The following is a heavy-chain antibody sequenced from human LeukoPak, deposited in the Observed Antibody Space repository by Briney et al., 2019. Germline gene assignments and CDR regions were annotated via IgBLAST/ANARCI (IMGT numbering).Heavy chain of an antibody. CDR1: GGTFSSYA. Sequence: ASVKVSCKASGGTFSSYAISWVRQAPGQGLEWMGGIIPIFGTASYAQKFQGRVTITTDESTSTAYMELSSLRSEDTAVYYCARDPDYDSSGNWDQGTLVTVSS. D-gene: IGHD3-22*01. V-gene: IGHV1-69*05. CDR2: IIPIFGTA. J-gene: IGHJ4*02. CDR3: ARDPDYDSSGN.